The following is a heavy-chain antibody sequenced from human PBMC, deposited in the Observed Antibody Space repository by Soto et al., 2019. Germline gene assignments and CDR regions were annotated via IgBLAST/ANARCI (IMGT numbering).Heavy chain of an antibody. D-gene: IGHD3-16*01. V-gene: IGHV3-73*02. Sequence: EVQMVESGGGLVQPGGSLKLSCAASGFSFSGSTMHWVRQASGKGLEWVGHITSKPDNYATVYAASVKGRFTISRDDLKNTAFLQMNSLKSEDTAVYYCTTSYENNAYYFDHWGQGTLVTVSS. CDR1: GFSFSGST. CDR2: ITSKPDNYAT. CDR3: TTSYENNAYYFDH. J-gene: IGHJ1*01.